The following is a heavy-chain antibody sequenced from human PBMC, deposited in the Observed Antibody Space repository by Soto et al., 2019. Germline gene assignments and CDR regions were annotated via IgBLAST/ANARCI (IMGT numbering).Heavy chain of an antibody. D-gene: IGHD3-22*01. Sequence: QVQLVESGGGVVQPGRSLRLTCAASGFTFSSNGMHWVRQPPGTGLEWVALIAYDGSKTYYGDSVRGRFTISRDNSENTLFLQMNSLRAEDTAVYYCARWVGGSMFDNSGKYDSWGQGTLVTVSS. V-gene: IGHV3-30*03. J-gene: IGHJ5*01. CDR1: GFTFSSNG. CDR2: IAYDGSKT. CDR3: ARWVGGSMFDNSGKYDS.